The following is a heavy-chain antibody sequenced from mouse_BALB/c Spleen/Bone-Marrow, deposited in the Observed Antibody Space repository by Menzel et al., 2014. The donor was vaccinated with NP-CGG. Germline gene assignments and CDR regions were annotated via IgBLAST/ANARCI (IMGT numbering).Heavy chain of an antibody. J-gene: IGHJ4*01. V-gene: IGHV5-9-1*01. CDR1: GFTFSDYA. Sequence: EVKVVESGGGLVNPGGSLKLSCTTSGFTFSDYAMSWVRQTPEKRLEWVVTVSSGGRYTYFSDSVKGRFTISRDNAKNTMYLETTRLRFEDPAMYYCARAGEEYALDYWGEGTSVTDSS. CDR2: VSSGGRYT. CDR3: ARAGEEYALDY. D-gene: IGHD5-2*01.